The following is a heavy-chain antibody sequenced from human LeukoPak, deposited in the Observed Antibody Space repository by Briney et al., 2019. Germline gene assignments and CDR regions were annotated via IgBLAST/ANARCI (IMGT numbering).Heavy chain of an antibody. V-gene: IGHV1-18*01. CDR3: ARARERSRGSGSYLTKDYYYYMDV. CDR1: GYTFTSYG. Sequence: ASVKVSCKASGYTFTSYGISWVRQAPGQGLEWMGWISAYNGNTNYAQKLQGRVTMTTDTSTSTAYMEPRSLRSDDTAVYYCARARERSRGSGSYLTKDYYYYMDVWGKGTTVTVSS. CDR2: ISAYNGNT. D-gene: IGHD3-10*01. J-gene: IGHJ6*03.